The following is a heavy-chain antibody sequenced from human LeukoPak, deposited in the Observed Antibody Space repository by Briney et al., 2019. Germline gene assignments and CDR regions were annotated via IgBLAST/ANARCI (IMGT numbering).Heavy chain of an antibody. J-gene: IGHJ4*02. D-gene: IGHD6-6*01. CDR1: GGSISSSSYY. CDR3: ASRRGSSSLFDY. Sequence: PSETLSLTCTVSGGSISSSSYYWGWIRQPPGKGLEWIGSIYYSGSTYYNPSLKSRVTLSVDTSKNQFSLKLSSVTAADTAVYYCASRRGSSSLFDYWGQGTLVTVSS. V-gene: IGHV4-39*01. CDR2: IYYSGST.